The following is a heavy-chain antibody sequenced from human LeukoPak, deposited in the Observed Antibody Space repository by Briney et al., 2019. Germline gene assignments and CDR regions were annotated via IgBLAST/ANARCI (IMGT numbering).Heavy chain of an antibody. CDR3: ATGNPTYGDYDY. V-gene: IGHV1-69*02. J-gene: IGHJ4*02. CDR2: IIPILGIA. CDR1: GGTFSSYT. Sequence: ASVKVSCKASGGTFSSYTISWVRQAPGQGLEWMGRIIPILGIANYAQKFQGRVTITADTSTDTAYMELSSLRSEDTAVYYCATGNPTYGDYDYWGQGTLVTVSS. D-gene: IGHD4-17*01.